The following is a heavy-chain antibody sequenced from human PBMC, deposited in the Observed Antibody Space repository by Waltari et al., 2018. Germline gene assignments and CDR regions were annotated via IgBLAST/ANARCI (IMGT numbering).Heavy chain of an antibody. J-gene: IGHJ6*02. V-gene: IGHV1-46*01. CDR3: AIGTGALWMDV. D-gene: IGHD2-21*01. CDR2: INPSGAST. CDR1: EYTFTSSY. Sequence: QVQLVQSGAEVKKPGVSVKLSCKTSEYTFTSSYIHWVRQAPGQELEWMGIINPSGASTSYAEKFQSRVTRTRDTSTITVYMELRSLRSDDTSVYYCAIGTGALWMDVWGQGTTVTVSS.